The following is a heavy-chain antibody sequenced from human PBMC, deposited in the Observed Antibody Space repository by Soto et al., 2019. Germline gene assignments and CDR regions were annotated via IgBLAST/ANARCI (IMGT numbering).Heavy chain of an antibody. CDR2: IIPIFGTA. CDR3: ARARVGGIVGATPVTQDYYYGMDV. V-gene: IGHV1-69*13. Sequence: ASVKVSCKASGGTFSSYAISWVLQAPGQGLEWMGGIIPIFGTANYAQKFQGRVTITADESTSTAYMELSSLRSEDTAVYYCARARVGGIVGATPVTQDYYYGMDVWGQGTTVTVSS. D-gene: IGHD1-26*01. CDR1: GGTFSSYA. J-gene: IGHJ6*02.